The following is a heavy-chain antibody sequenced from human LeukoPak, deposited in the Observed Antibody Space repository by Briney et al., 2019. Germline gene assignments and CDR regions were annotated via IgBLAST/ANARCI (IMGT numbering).Heavy chain of an antibody. Sequence: PSETLSLTCTVSGGSISSGDYYWSWIRQPPGKGLEWIGYIYYSESTYYNPSLKSRVTISVDTSKNQFSLKLSSVTAADTAVYYCARHYYDFWSGHNYYFDYWGQGTLVTVSS. CDR1: GGSISSGDYY. J-gene: IGHJ4*02. V-gene: IGHV4-30-4*01. CDR3: ARHYYDFWSGHNYYFDY. CDR2: IYYSEST. D-gene: IGHD3-3*01.